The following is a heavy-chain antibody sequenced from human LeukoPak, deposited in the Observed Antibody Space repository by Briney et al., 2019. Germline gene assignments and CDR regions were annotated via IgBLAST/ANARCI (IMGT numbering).Heavy chain of an antibody. CDR3: AADQRLSGYSDY. V-gene: IGHV1-2*02. Sequence: GASVKVSCKASGYTFTGYYMHWVRQAPGQGLEWMGWINPNSGGTNYAQKFQGRVTMTRDTSISTAYMELSSLRSEDTAVYYRAADQRLSGYSDYWGQGTLVTVSS. J-gene: IGHJ4*02. CDR2: INPNSGGT. CDR1: GYTFTGYY. D-gene: IGHD3-22*01.